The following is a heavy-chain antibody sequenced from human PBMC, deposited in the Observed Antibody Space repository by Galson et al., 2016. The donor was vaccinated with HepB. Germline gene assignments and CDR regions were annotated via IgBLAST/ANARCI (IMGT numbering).Heavy chain of an antibody. J-gene: IGHJ4*02. CDR2: TYYRSNKWFN. Sequence: CAISGDSVSSNSATWNWIRQSPSRGLEWLGRTYYRSNKWFNDYVVSVKSRISINADTFKNQLSLQLNSATPEDTAVYYCARATRPNEFSSSWDFDYCGQGTLVTVSS. D-gene: IGHD6-13*01. V-gene: IGHV6-1*01. CDR1: GDSVSSNSAT. CDR3: ARATRPNEFSSSWDFDY.